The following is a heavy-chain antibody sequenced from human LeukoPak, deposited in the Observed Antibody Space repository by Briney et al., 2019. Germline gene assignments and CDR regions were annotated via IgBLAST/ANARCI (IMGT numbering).Heavy chain of an antibody. J-gene: IGHJ6*03. CDR2: ISSGA. V-gene: IGHV3-69-1*02. D-gene: IGHD4-17*01. CDR1: VFTFSDYS. Sequence: PGGSLRLSCAASVFTFSDYSMNWVRQAPGKGLEWVSSISSGAYSADSVKGRFTISRDNAKNSLYLQMNSLRAEDTAVYYCARGRGDYGSYYMDVWGKGTTVTVSS. CDR3: ARGRGDYGSYYMDV.